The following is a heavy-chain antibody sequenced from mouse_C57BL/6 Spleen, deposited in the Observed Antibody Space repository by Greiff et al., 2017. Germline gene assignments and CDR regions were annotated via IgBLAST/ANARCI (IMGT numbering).Heavy chain of an antibody. CDR1: GYTFTDYY. CDR3: ARFDGYDGLAY. J-gene: IGHJ3*01. Sequence: VQLQQSGPELVKPGASVKISCKASGYTFTDYYMNWVKQSHGKSLEWIGDINPNNGGTSYNQKFKGKATLTVDKSSSTAYMELRSLTSEDSAVYYCARFDGYDGLAYWGQGTLVTVSA. D-gene: IGHD2-2*01. V-gene: IGHV1-26*01. CDR2: INPNNGGT.